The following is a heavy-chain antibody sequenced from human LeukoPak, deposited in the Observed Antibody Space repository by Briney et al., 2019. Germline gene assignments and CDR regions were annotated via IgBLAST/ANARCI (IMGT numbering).Heavy chain of an antibody. CDR1: GYTFTGYY. Sequence: ASVKVSCKASGYTFTGYYMHWVRQAPGQGLEWMGRINPNSGGTNYAQKFQGRVTMTRDTSISTAYMELSRLRSDDTAVYYCARDLSQWELHEWDYWGQGTLVTVSS. CDR2: INPNSGGT. CDR3: ARDLSQWELHEWDY. V-gene: IGHV1-2*06. J-gene: IGHJ4*02. D-gene: IGHD1-26*01.